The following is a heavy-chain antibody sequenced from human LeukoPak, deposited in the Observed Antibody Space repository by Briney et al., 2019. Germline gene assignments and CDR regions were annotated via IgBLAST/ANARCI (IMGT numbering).Heavy chain of an antibody. J-gene: IGHJ3*02. D-gene: IGHD1-26*01. CDR2: INQSGSS. V-gene: IGHV4-34*01. CDR1: GGSFSLYY. CDR3: ARAGRRTFAFDI. Sequence: SETLSLTCAVYGGSFSLYYWTWIRQSPGKGLEWIGEINQSGSSNYNPSLKSRVTISVDTSKNQFSLQVTSVTAADRAVYFCARAGRRTFAFDIWGPGTLVTVSS.